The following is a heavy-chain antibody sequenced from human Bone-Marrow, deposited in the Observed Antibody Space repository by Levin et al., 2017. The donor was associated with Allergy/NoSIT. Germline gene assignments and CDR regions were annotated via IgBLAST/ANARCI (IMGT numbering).Heavy chain of an antibody. CDR2: FDPEDDVP. CDR3: ASGRFLGYSNTWYAH. J-gene: IGHJ5*02. D-gene: IGHD4-11*01. V-gene: IGHV1-24*01. CDR1: GYALTELS. Sequence: ASVKVSCKVSGYALTELSIHWVRQAPGKGLEWMGTFDPEDDVPVYAQKIQDRVTITADKSTSTAHMEVTSLRSQDTAIYYCASGRFLGYSNTWYAHWGQGTLVTVSS.